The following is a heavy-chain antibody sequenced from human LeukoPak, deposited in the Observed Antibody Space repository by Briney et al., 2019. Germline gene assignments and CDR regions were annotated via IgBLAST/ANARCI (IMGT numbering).Heavy chain of an antibody. V-gene: IGHV3-21*01. J-gene: IGHJ4*02. Sequence: GGSLRLSCAASGFTFSSYSMNWVRQAPGKGLEWASSISSSSSYIYYADSVKGRFTISRDNAKNSLYLQMNSLRAEDTAVYYCARYYYGSGSSFDYWGQGTLVTVSS. D-gene: IGHD3-10*01. CDR2: ISSSSSYI. CDR3: ARYYYGSGSSFDY. CDR1: GFTFSSYS.